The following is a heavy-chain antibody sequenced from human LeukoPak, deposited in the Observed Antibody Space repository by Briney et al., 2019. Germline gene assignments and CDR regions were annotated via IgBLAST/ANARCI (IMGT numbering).Heavy chain of an antibody. CDR2: ISDIGSI. D-gene: IGHD3-22*01. V-gene: IGHV4-59*08. J-gene: IGHJ4*02. CDR1: GGSISSYY. Sequence: SETLSLTCTVSGGSISSYYWSWIRQPPGKGLEWIAYISDIGSINYNPSLKSRVTISLDTSKNQFSLKLSSVTAADTAVYYRASGYYYDSSGYPALVYWGQGTLVTVSS. CDR3: ASGYYYDSSGYPALVY.